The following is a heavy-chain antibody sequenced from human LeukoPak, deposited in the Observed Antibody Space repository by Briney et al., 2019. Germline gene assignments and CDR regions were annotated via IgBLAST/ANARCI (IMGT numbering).Heavy chain of an antibody. CDR3: TRVPVGSNGWFDP. J-gene: IGHJ5*02. CDR1: GFTLSSYW. Sequence: GGSLRLSCAASGFTLSSYWMHWVRQAPGKGLVWVSRISGDGSSTTYADSVKGRFTISRDNAMNTAYLQMNSLRVEDTAVYYCTRVPVGSNGWFDPWGQGTLVTVSS. V-gene: IGHV3-74*01. D-gene: IGHD4-23*01. CDR2: ISGDGSST.